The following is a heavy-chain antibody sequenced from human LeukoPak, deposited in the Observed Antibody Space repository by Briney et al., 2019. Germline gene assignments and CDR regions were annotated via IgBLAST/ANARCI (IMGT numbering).Heavy chain of an antibody. Sequence: PGGSLRLSCAASGFTFSGYAMSWVRQAPGKGLEWVAVISYDGSNKYYADSVKGRFTISRDNSKNTLYLQMNSLRAEDTAVYYCARVPDYYDSSGYWYYGMDVWGQGTTVTVSS. CDR1: GFTFSGYA. CDR3: ARVPDYYDSSGYWYYGMDV. J-gene: IGHJ6*02. V-gene: IGHV3-30*04. CDR2: ISYDGSNK. D-gene: IGHD3-22*01.